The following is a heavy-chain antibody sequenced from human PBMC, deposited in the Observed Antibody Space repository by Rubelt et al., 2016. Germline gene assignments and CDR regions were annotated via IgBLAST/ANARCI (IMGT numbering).Heavy chain of an antibody. D-gene: IGHD1-26*01. CDR3: TRGWAALDV. Sequence: QVQLQQSGPGLVKPSQTLSLTCAISGDRVSSNSACWTWIRQSPSRGLEWLGRTYYTSKWSNEYAASAKRRITINPDTSKNQFALQLKPVTPDDTAVYYCTRGWAALDVWCQGTTVTVSS. J-gene: IGHJ6*02. V-gene: IGHV6-1*01. CDR1: GDRVSSNSAC. CDR2: TYYTSKWSN.